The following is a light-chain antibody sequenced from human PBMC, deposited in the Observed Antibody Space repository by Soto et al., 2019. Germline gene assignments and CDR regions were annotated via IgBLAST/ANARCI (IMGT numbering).Light chain of an antibody. Sequence: EVVMTQSPATLSVSPGESATLSCRASQSVSSNLAWYQQKPGQAPRLLIHGASTRATGVPARFSGSGSGTDVTLTISSLQSEDFAVYYCQQFNDWPPLTFGGGTKVEIK. V-gene: IGKV3-15*01. CDR2: GAS. CDR1: QSVSSN. CDR3: QQFNDWPPLT. J-gene: IGKJ4*01.